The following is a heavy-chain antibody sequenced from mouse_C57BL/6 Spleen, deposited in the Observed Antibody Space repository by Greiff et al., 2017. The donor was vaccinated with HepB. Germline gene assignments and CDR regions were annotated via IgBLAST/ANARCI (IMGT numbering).Heavy chain of an antibody. CDR3: ARGDYDYDTGFAY. J-gene: IGHJ3*01. Sequence: QVQLQQSGAELVKPGASVKMSCKASGYTFTSYWITWVKQRPGQGLEWIGDIYPGSGSTNYNEKFKSKATLTVDTSSSTAYMQLSSLTSEDSAVYYCARGDYDYDTGFAYWGQGTLVTVSA. CDR2: IYPGSGST. CDR1: GYTFTSYW. V-gene: IGHV1-55*01. D-gene: IGHD2-4*01.